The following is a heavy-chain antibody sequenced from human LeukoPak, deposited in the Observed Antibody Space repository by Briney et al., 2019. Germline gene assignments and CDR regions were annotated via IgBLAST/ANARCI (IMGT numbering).Heavy chain of an antibody. J-gene: IGHJ4*02. Sequence: QTGGSLRLSCAASGFTFSSYTMSWVRQAPGRGLEWVSAISGSSGLTYYADSVKGRFTISRDNSKNTLFLQMNSLRAEDTAVHYCARRGESTSYGDYRFDYWGQGTLVTVSS. CDR1: GFTFSSYT. CDR3: ARRGESTSYGDYRFDY. D-gene: IGHD4-17*01. CDR2: ISGSSGLT. V-gene: IGHV3-23*01.